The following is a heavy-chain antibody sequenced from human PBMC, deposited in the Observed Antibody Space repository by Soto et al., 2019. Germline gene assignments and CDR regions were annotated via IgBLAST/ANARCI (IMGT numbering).Heavy chain of an antibody. CDR1: GFTFSSYA. CDR3: AKDPRTGIAVAGFDY. D-gene: IGHD6-19*01. V-gene: IGHV3-23*01. CDR2: ISGSGGST. J-gene: IGHJ4*02. Sequence: GGSLRLSCAASGFTFSSYAMSWVRQAPGKGLEWVSAISGSGGSTYYADSVKGRFTISRDNSKNTLYLQMNSLRAEDTDVYYCAKDPRTGIAVAGFDYWGQGTLVTVSS.